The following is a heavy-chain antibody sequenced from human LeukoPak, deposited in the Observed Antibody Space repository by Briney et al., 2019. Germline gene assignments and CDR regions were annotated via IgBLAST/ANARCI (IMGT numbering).Heavy chain of an antibody. Sequence: GGSLRLSCAASGFTFSTYWMHWVRQAPGTGLVWVSRMKCDGSNSNYADCVKGRFTISRDNAKNTLYLQMNSLRAEDTAVYHCVRVGGRSSIGGDCWGEGTLVSVPS. D-gene: IGHD3-10*01. CDR2: MKCDGSNS. J-gene: IGHJ4*02. CDR1: GFTFSTYW. CDR3: VRVGGRSSIGGDC. V-gene: IGHV3-74*01.